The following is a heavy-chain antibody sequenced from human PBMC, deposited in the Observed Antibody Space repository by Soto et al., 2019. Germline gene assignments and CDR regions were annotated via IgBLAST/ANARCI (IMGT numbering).Heavy chain of an antibody. CDR1: GGSITNGYYY. V-gene: IGHV4-39*01. J-gene: IGHJ5*02. CDR2: IYYSGST. D-gene: IGHD1-26*01. Sequence: PSETLSLTCTVSGGSITNGYYYWDWIRQPPGKGLEWIGSIYYSGSTYYNPSLKSRVTISVDTANNQFSLELSSVSAADTAVYYCARQGGVGATIRDWFDPWGQGTLVTVSS. CDR3: ARQGGVGATIRDWFDP.